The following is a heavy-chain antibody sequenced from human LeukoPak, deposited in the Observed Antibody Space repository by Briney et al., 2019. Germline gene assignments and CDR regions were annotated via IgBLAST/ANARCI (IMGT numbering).Heavy chain of an antibody. CDR1: GFTFSNHA. CDR2: IGGDGRGT. CDR3: ARRVGGTPDY. V-gene: IGHV3-23*01. D-gene: IGHD1-26*01. Sequence: GGSLRLSCTASGFTFSNHAMTWVRQAPGKGLEWVSAIGGDGRGTDYADSVKGRLTISRDNSKNTLYLEMNSLRADDTARYYCARRVGGTPDYWGPGTLVTVSS. J-gene: IGHJ4*02.